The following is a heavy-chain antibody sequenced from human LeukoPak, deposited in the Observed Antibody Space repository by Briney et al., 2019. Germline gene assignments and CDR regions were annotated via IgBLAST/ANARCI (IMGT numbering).Heavy chain of an antibody. Sequence: PGGSLRLSCAASGFAVSTKFMTWVRQPPAKGLEWVSVIYAGGLTYYADSVKGRFTISRDNSKNTLYLQMNNLKADDTAVYYCAKDEAAAGGGLHFWGQGTLVIVSS. CDR1: GFAVSTKF. D-gene: IGHD6-13*01. CDR3: AKDEAAAGGGLHF. J-gene: IGHJ4*02. CDR2: IYAGGLT. V-gene: IGHV3-53*01.